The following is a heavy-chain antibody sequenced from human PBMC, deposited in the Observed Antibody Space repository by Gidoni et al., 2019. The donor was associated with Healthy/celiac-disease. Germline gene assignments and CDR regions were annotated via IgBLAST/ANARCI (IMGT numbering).Heavy chain of an antibody. V-gene: IGHV4-31*03. CDR1: GGSISSGCYY. Sequence: QVQLQESGPGLVKPSQTLSLTCTVSGGSISSGCYYWSWIRQHPGKGLEWIGYIYYSGCTYYNPSLKSRVTISVDTSKNQFSLKLSSVTAADTAVYYCARGVYGYRAFDIWGQGTMVTVSS. D-gene: IGHD5-18*01. CDR2: IYYSGCT. CDR3: ARGVYGYRAFDI. J-gene: IGHJ3*02.